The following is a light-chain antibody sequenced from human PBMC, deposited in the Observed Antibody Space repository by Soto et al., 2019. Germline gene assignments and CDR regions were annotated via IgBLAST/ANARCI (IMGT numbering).Light chain of an antibody. V-gene: IGLV2-23*03. J-gene: IGLJ1*01. Sequence: QSVLTQPASVSGSPGQSITISCTGTSSDVGSYNLVSWYQQHPGKAPKLMIYEGSKRPSGVSNRFSGSKSGNTASLTISGLQAEDEADYYCCSYAGISTVGYVFGTGTKLTVL. CDR1: SSDVGSYNL. CDR3: CSYAGISTVGYV. CDR2: EGS.